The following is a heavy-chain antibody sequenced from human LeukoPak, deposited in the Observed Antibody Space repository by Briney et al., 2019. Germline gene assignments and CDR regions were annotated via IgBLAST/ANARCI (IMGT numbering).Heavy chain of an antibody. J-gene: IGHJ4*02. V-gene: IGHV4-39*01. D-gene: IGHD1-1*01. Sequence: SETLFLTCTVPGGSISSASYYWGWIRQPPGKGMEWTARMYYSGTTFYCRSLKRRVTISVETSKNRLYLKLGSVPAAETAVYYCARHPPRDGTAFDYWGQGTLVTVSS. CDR2: MYYSGTT. CDR3: ARHPPRDGTAFDY. CDR1: GGSISSASYY.